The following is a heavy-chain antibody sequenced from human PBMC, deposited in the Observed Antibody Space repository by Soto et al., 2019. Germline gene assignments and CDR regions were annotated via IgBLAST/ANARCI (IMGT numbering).Heavy chain of an antibody. J-gene: IGHJ4*02. V-gene: IGHV1-18*01. Sequence: GASVKVSCKASGYTFTRYGISWVRQAPGQGLEWMGWISAYNGNTNYAQKLQGRVTMTTDTSTSTAYMDLRSLRSDDTAVYYCARVSSGYSYGHWGQGTLVTVSS. D-gene: IGHD5-18*01. CDR2: ISAYNGNT. CDR3: ARVSSGYSYGH. CDR1: GYTFTRYG.